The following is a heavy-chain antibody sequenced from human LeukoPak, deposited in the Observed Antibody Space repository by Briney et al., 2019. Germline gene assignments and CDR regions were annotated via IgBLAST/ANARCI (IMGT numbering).Heavy chain of an antibody. D-gene: IGHD6-19*01. Sequence: GGSLRLSCAASGFTFSSYEMNWVRQAPGKGLEWVSYISSSGSTIYYADSVKGRFTISRDNAKNSLYLQMNSLRAEDTAVYYCARMFAVAGSDDAFDIWGQGTKVPVSS. J-gene: IGHJ3*02. V-gene: IGHV3-48*03. CDR1: GFTFSSYE. CDR2: ISSSGSTI. CDR3: ARMFAVAGSDDAFDI.